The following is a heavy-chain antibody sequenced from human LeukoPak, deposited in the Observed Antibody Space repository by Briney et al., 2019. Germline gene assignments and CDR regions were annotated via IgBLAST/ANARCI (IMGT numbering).Heavy chain of an antibody. Sequence: SETLSLTCAVYGGSFSGYYWSWIRQPPGKGLEWIGEINHSGSTNYNLSLKSRVTISVDTSKNQFSLKLSSVTAADTVVYYCARANYDFWSGYYSPLDYWGQGTLVTVSS. CDR2: INHSGST. V-gene: IGHV4-34*01. J-gene: IGHJ4*02. CDR1: GGSFSGYY. CDR3: ARANYDFWSGYYSPLDY. D-gene: IGHD3-3*01.